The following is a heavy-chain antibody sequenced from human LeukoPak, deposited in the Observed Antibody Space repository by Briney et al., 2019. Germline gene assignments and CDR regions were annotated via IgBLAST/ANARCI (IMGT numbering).Heavy chain of an antibody. Sequence: GSLRLSCAASGFTFSNYALNWVRQTPGKGLEWVSVIYSGGSTYYADSVKGRFTISRDNSKNTLYLQMNSLRAEDTAVYYCARDRTYDYWGQGTLVTVSS. CDR3: ARDRTYDY. V-gene: IGHV3-66*01. J-gene: IGHJ4*02. CDR1: GFTFSNYA. CDR2: IYSGGST.